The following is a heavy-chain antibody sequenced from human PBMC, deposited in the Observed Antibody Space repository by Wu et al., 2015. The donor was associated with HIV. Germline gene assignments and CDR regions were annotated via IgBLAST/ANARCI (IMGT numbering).Heavy chain of an antibody. J-gene: IGHJ3*02. V-gene: IGHV1-69*12. Sequence: QVQLVQSGAEVRKPGSSVKVSCKASGGTFSGYAVSWLRQAPGQGLEWMGGIIPVFGLPKYSQRFEGRVTISADESTSTGYMELRSLTYEDTAMYYCVRVAGSSWYREFDMWGRGTMVTVSS. D-gene: IGHD6-13*01. CDR1: GGTFSGYA. CDR2: IIPVFGLP. CDR3: VRVAGSSWYREFDM.